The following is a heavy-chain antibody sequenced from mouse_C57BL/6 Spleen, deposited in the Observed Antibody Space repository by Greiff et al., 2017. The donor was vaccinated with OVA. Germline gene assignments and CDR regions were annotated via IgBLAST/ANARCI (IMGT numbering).Heavy chain of an antibody. V-gene: IGHV6-3*01. CDR3: IYSNYGGFAY. CDR1: GFTFSNYW. J-gene: IGHJ3*01. Sequence: EVMLVESGGGLVQPGGSMKLSCVASGFTFSNYWMNWVRQSPEKGLEWVAQIRLKSDNYATHYAESVKGRFTISRDDSKSSVYLQMNNLRAEDTGIYYCIYSNYGGFAYWGQGTLVTVSA. D-gene: IGHD2-5*01. CDR2: IRLKSDNYAT.